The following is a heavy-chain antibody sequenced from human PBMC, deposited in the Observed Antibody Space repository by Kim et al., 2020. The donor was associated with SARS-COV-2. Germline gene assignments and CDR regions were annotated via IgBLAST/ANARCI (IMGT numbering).Heavy chain of an antibody. CDR1: GFTFSSYG. J-gene: IGHJ6*02. V-gene: IGHV3-30*18. Sequence: GGSLRLSCAASGFTFSSYGMHWVRQAPGKGLEWVAVISYDGSNKYYADSVKGRFTISRDNSKNTLYLQMNSLRAEDTAVYYCAKESGSGSYYAWTYYYYGMAVWGQGTPVTVSS. D-gene: IGHD3-10*01. CDR3: AKESGSGSYYAWTYYYYGMAV. CDR2: ISYDGSNK.